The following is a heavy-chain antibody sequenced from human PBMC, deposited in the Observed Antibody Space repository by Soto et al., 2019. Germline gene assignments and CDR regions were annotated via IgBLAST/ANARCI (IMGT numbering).Heavy chain of an antibody. CDR1: GYTFTSEY. D-gene: IGHD1-26*01. CDR3: VRGRWSVGSTFTFFDY. Sequence: GASVKVSCKASGYTFTSEYIHWVRQAPGQGLEWMGIINPSTGSTSYAQKFQGRVTMTRDTSTSTVDMELSSLRPEDTAVYYCVRGRWSVGSTFTFFDYWGPGTLVTVSS. V-gene: IGHV1-46*01. CDR2: INPSTGST. J-gene: IGHJ4*02.